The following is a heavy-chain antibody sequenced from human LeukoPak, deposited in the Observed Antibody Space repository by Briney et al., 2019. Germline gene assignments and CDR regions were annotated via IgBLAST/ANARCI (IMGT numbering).Heavy chain of an antibody. CDR1: GFTVSSNY. Sequence: GGSLRLSCAASGFTVSSNYMSWVRQAPGKGLEWVSVIYSGGSTYYADSVKGRFTISRDNSKNTLYLQMNSLRAEDTAVYYCARSSRELGGYAPWELMPPFDYWGQGTLVTVSS. CDR3: ARSSRELGGYAPWELMPPFDY. J-gene: IGHJ4*02. CDR2: IYSGGST. D-gene: IGHD1-7*01. V-gene: IGHV3-66*01.